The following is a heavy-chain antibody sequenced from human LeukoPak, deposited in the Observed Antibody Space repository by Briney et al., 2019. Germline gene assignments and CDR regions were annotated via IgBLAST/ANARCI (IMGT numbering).Heavy chain of an antibody. CDR3: AKPGEVYCSGGTCLPFDY. V-gene: IGHV3-23*01. CDR2: ISGSGGNT. D-gene: IGHD2-15*01. J-gene: IGHJ4*02. Sequence: GGSLRLSCAASGFIFSSYAMSWVRQAPEKGLEWVSAISGSGGNTYYADSVKGRFTISRDNSKNTVFLQMNSLRAEDTAVYYCAKPGEVYCSGGTCLPFDYWGQGTLVTVSS. CDR1: GFIFSSYA.